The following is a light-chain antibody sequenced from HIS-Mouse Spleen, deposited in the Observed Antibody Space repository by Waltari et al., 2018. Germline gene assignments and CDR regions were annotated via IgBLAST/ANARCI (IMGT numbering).Light chain of an antibody. Sequence: QSVLTQPPSASWTPGQRVTLTWSGTTSHIGRHTVTCYQPLPGTAPKLLISSNNQRPSGVPDRFSGSKSGTSASLAISGLQSEDEADYYCAAWDDSLNGVFGGGTKLTVL. J-gene: IGLJ3*02. CDR2: SNN. CDR3: AAWDDSLNGV. CDR1: TSHIGRHT. V-gene: IGLV1-44*01.